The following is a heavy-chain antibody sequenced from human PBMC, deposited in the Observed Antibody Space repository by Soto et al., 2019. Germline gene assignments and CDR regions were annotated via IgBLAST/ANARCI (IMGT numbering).Heavy chain of an antibody. V-gene: IGHV1-18*01. CDR3: ARDVDDFWSGYYTPTSRYSWFDP. CDR1: GYTFTSYS. CDR2: ISPYNGNT. D-gene: IGHD3-3*01. J-gene: IGHJ5*02. Sequence: QVQLVQSGAEVKKPGASVKVSCKASGYTFTSYSISWVRQAPGQGLEWMGWISPYNGNTNYAQEFQGRVTMTTDTSTSTAYLDLRSLRSDDTAVYYCARDVDDFWSGYYTPTSRYSWFDPWGQGTLVTVSS.